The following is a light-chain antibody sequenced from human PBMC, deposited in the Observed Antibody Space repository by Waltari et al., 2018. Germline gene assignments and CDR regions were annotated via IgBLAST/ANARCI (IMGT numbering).Light chain of an antibody. Sequence: DVQMTQSPSTLSASVGDRVTITCRASQNIRDWLAWYQQRPGKAPRFLIYGESTLQPGVPARFSGRGSETEFTLTINSLQPDDFATYYCQQYNGYFTWTFGQGTKVEIK. CDR3: QQYNGYFTWT. CDR1: QNIRDW. CDR2: GES. J-gene: IGKJ1*01. V-gene: IGKV1-5*01.